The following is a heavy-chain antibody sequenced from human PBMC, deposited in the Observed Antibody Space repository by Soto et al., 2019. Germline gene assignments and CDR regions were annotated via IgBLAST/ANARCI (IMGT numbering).Heavy chain of an antibody. CDR2: IYATGTT. Sequence: SETLSLTCTVSGASISGFYWSWIRKSAGKGLEWIGRIYATGTTDYNPSLKSRVMMSVDTSKKQFSLKLRSVTAADTAVYYCVRDGTKTLRDWLDPWGQG. V-gene: IGHV4-4*07. CDR3: VRDGTKTLRDWLDP. D-gene: IGHD1-1*01. CDR1: GASISGFY. J-gene: IGHJ5*02.